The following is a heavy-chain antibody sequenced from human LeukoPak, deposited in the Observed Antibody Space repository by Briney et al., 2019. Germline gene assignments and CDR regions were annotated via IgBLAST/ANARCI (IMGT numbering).Heavy chain of an antibody. V-gene: IGHV3-30-3*01. CDR1: EFTFSNYA. J-gene: IGHJ5*02. Sequence: GGSLKLSCAASEFTFSNYAMHWVRQAPGKGLEWVAVISYDGSNKYYADSVKGRFTISRDNSKNTLYLQMNSLRPEDTALYYCARVSERLLPSFKWFDPWGQGTLVTVSS. D-gene: IGHD2-21*02. CDR3: ARVSERLLPSFKWFDP. CDR2: ISYDGSNK.